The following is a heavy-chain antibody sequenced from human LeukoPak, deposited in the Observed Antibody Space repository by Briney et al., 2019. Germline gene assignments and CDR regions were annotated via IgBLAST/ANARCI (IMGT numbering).Heavy chain of an antibody. CDR2: ISSSGSTI. CDR3: ARDQMKGIVAAGTGFDY. Sequence: GGSLRLSCAASGFTFSDYYMSWIRQAPGKGLEWVSYISSSGSTIYYADSVKGRFTISRDNAKNSLYLQMNSLRAEDTAVYYCARDQMKGIVAAGTGFDYWGQGTLVTVSS. V-gene: IGHV3-11*01. CDR1: GFTFSDYY. D-gene: IGHD6-13*01. J-gene: IGHJ4*02.